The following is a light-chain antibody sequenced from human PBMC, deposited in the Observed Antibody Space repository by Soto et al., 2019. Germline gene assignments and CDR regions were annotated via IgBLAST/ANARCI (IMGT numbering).Light chain of an antibody. J-gene: IGLJ1*01. CDR3: SSYTSSSTLGV. CDR2: EVS. V-gene: IGLV2-14*01. Sequence: ARTQTGSVSGASRKLSSVSCTETIWVVGAYNYVSWYQHHPGKAPKLMIYEVSNRPSGVSNRFSGSKSGNTASLTISGRQAEAEADYYCSSYTSSSTLGVFGTGTKV. CDR1: IWVVGAYNY.